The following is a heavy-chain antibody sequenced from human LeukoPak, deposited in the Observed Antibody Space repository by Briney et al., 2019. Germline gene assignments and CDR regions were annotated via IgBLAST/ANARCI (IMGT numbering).Heavy chain of an antibody. J-gene: IGHJ4*02. CDR3: SRTVAVVVGASDYFDY. D-gene: IGHD1-26*01. CDR1: GFTFSNYA. CDR2: ITPDGGEK. Sequence: GGSLRLSCAASGFTFSNYAMSWVRQAPGKGLEWVADITPDGGEKHYIDSAKGRFTLSRDNAKTSLYLQMNSLRVEDTAMYFCSRTVAVVVGASDYFDYWGQGTLVTVSS. V-gene: IGHV3-7*03.